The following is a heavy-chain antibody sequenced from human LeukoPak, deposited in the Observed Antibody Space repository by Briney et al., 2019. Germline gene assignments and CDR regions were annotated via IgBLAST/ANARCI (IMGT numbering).Heavy chain of an antibody. CDR1: GFTFSSYA. CDR2: ISYDGSNK. Sequence: GRSLRLSCAASGFTFSSYAMHWVRQAPGKGLGWVAVISYDGSNKYYADSVKGRFTISRDNSKNTLYLQMNSLRAEDTAVYYCARPREGAGSLNFDYWGQGTLVTVSS. V-gene: IGHV3-30*04. D-gene: IGHD3-10*01. CDR3: ARPREGAGSLNFDY. J-gene: IGHJ4*02.